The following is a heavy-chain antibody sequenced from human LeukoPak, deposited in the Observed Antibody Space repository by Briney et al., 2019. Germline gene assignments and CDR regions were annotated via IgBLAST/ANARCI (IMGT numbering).Heavy chain of an antibody. CDR1: GFTFSSYA. Sequence: PGRSLRLSCAASGFTFSSYAMHWVRQAPGKGLEWVAVISYDGSNKYYADSVKGRFTISRDNSKNTLYLQMNSLRAEDTAVYYCARDGYGSGTDDYGMDVWGQGTTVTVSS. CDR2: ISYDGSNK. V-gene: IGHV3-30-3*01. J-gene: IGHJ6*02. D-gene: IGHD3-10*01. CDR3: ARDGYGSGTDDYGMDV.